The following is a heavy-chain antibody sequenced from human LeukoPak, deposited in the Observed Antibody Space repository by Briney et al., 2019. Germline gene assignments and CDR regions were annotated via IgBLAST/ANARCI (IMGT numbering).Heavy chain of an antibody. D-gene: IGHD6-13*01. Sequence: PGGSLRLSCAASGFTFSDYYMSWIRQAPGKGLEWVSYISSSGSTIYYADSVKGRFAISRDNAKNSLYLQMNSLRAEDTAVYYCVTAADPGPYDYWGQGTLVTVSS. CDR3: VTAADPGPYDY. CDR2: ISSSGSTI. V-gene: IGHV3-11*04. J-gene: IGHJ4*02. CDR1: GFTFSDYY.